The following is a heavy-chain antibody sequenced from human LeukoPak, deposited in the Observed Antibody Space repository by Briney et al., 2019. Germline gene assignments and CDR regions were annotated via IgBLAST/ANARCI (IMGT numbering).Heavy chain of an antibody. J-gene: IGHJ4*02. Sequence: ASVKVSCKASGYTFTGYYMHWVRQAPGQGLEWMGWINPNSGGTNYAQKFQGRVTMTRDTSIRTAYMELSRLRSDDTAVYYCASGYSSGWYTFDYWGQGTLVTVSS. V-gene: IGHV1-2*02. D-gene: IGHD6-19*01. CDR1: GYTFTGYY. CDR3: ASGYSSGWYTFDY. CDR2: INPNSGGT.